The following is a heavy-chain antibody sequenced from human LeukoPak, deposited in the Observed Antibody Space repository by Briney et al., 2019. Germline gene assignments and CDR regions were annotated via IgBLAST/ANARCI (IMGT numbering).Heavy chain of an antibody. CDR2: ISSSSSYI. CDR3: ASYDSSGYYHTPVAFDI. J-gene: IGHJ3*02. Sequence: GGSLRLSCAASGFTFSSYSMNWVRQAPGKGLEWVSSISSSSSYIYYADSVKGRFTISRDNAKNSLYLQMKSLRAEDTAVYYCASYDSSGYYHTPVAFDIWGQGTMVTVSS. CDR1: GFTFSSYS. D-gene: IGHD3-22*01. V-gene: IGHV3-21*01.